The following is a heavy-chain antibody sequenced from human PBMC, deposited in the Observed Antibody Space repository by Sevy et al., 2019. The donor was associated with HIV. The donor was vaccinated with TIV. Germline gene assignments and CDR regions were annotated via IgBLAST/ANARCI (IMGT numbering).Heavy chain of an antibody. Sequence: SQTLSLTCAISGDSVYSNSAAWNWIRQSPSRGLEWLGRTYYRSKWYNDYAVSVKSRITINPDTSKNQFSLQLNSVTPEDTAVYYCARGVAKYYYGSGSAYDAFDIWGQGAMVTVSS. J-gene: IGHJ3*02. D-gene: IGHD3-10*01. CDR2: TYYRSKWYN. CDR3: ARGVAKYYYGSGSAYDAFDI. V-gene: IGHV6-1*01. CDR1: GDSVYSNSAA.